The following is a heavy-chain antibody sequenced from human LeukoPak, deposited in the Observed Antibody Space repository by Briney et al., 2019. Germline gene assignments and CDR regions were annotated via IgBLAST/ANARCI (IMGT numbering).Heavy chain of an antibody. CDR1: GFTLSSNW. D-gene: IGHD3-22*01. V-gene: IGHV3-74*01. Sequence: GGSLRLSCAGSGFTLSSNWMHWVRQAPGKGLVWVARFYSDGGRTNYADSVKGRFTISGDNAKNTLYLQMNSLRAEDTAVYYCARDSSGYKAFDIWGQGTMVTVSS. J-gene: IGHJ3*02. CDR3: ARDSSGYKAFDI. CDR2: FYSDGGRT.